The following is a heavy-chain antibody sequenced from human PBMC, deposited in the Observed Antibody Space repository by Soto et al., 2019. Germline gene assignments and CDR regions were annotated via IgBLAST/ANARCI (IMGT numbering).Heavy chain of an antibody. V-gene: IGHV4-30-2*01. CDR1: GGSISSGGYS. CDR3: AREVGRYDSSGYQGWFDP. CDR2: IYHSGST. Sequence: SETLSLTCAVSGGSISSGGYSWSWIRQPPGKGLEWIGYIYHSGSTYYNPSLKSRVTISVDRSKNQFSLKLSSVTAADTAVYYCAREVGRYDSSGYQGWFDPWGQGTLVTVSS. D-gene: IGHD3-22*01. J-gene: IGHJ5*02.